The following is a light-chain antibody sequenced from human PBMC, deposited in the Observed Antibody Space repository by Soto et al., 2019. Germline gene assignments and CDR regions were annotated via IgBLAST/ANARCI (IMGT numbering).Light chain of an antibody. CDR3: QQYENLPT. Sequence: DIQMTQFPCSLSASVGDRVTITCRASQGIRGQLVWFQQKPGKAPKSLIYGASSLQSGVPSRFSGSGSETDFTLTISSLQPEDIATYYCQQYENLPTFGQGTRLEIK. CDR2: GAS. J-gene: IGKJ5*01. CDR1: QGIRGQ. V-gene: IGKV1D-16*01.